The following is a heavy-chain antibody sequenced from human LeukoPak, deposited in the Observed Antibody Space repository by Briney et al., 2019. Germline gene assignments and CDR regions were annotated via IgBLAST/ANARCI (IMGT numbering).Heavy chain of an antibody. Sequence: GGSLRLSCAASGFTVSSNYMSWVRQAPGKGLEWVSVIYSGGSTYYADSVKGRFTISRDNSKNTLYLQMNSLRAEDTAVYYCARTATDDYGVKYCFDYWGQGTLVTVSS. D-gene: IGHD4-23*01. CDR3: ARTATDDYGVKYCFDY. V-gene: IGHV3-66*02. CDR1: GFTVSSNY. J-gene: IGHJ4*02. CDR2: IYSGGST.